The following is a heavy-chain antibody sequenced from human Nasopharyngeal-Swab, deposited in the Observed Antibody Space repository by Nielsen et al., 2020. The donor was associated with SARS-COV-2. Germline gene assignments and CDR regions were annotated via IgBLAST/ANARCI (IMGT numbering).Heavy chain of an antibody. CDR2: ISSSSYI. D-gene: IGHD3-3*01. CDR3: AREIPGGFLDYYYYYGMDV. CDR1: GFTFSSYS. J-gene: IGHJ6*02. V-gene: IGHV3-21*01. Sequence: GESLKISCAASGFTFSSYSMNWVRQAPGKGLEWVSSISSSSYIYYADSVKGRFAISRDNAKNSLYLQMNSLRAEDTAVYYCAREIPGGFLDYYYYYGMDVWGQGTTVTVSS.